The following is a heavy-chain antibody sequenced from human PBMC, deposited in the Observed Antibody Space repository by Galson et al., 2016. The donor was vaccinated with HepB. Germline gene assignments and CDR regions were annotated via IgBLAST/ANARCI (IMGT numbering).Heavy chain of an antibody. D-gene: IGHD3-9*01. V-gene: IGHV3-21*01. CDR1: GFTFNTYS. CDR2: IYGTSTYN. Sequence: SLSLTCTASGFTFNTYSMNWVRQAPGKGLEWVSSIYGTSTYNYYAASVKRRITISRDNAKNSLYLQMNNVRAEDTAVYYRARDLRGMIRFFDWSTHFDSWGQGTLVTVSS. CDR3: ARDLRGMIRFFDWSTHFDS. J-gene: IGHJ4*02.